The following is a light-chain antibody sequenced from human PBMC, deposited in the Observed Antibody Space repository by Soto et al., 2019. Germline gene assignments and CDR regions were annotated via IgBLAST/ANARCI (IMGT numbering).Light chain of an antibody. CDR2: DAS. CDR3: QQYDSYSWT. V-gene: IGKV1-5*01. Sequence: DIQMTQSPSTLSASAGDTVTITGRASRSVSTFLAWYQQKPGKAPKLLIFDASSLKGGVPSRFSGSGSGTEFTLTISSLQNDEFATYYCQQYDSYSWTFGQGTKVDIK. J-gene: IGKJ1*01. CDR1: RSVSTF.